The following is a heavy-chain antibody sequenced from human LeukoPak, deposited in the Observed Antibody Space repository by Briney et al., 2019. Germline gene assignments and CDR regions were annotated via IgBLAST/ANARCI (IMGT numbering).Heavy chain of an antibody. V-gene: IGHV4-61*02. Sequence: SQTLSLTCTVSGGSISSGSYYWSWIRQPAGKGLEWIGRIYTSGSTNYNPSLKSRVTISVDTSKNQFSLKLSSVTAADTAVYYCARLARYCSSTSCYYRPPKWYFDLWGRGTLVTVSS. CDR3: ARLARYCSSTSCYYRPPKWYFDL. J-gene: IGHJ2*01. CDR1: GGSISSGSYY. CDR2: IYTSGST. D-gene: IGHD2-2*01.